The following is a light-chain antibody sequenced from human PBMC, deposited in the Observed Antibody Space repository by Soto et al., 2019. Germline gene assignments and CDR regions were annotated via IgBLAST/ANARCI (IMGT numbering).Light chain of an antibody. J-gene: IGKJ4*01. V-gene: IGKV3-11*01. Sequence: EIVLTQSPATLSLSRGERATLSCRASQNVSMFLAWYQRRPGQPHRLIIYDASKRASDIPARFSGSVSGTDFTLTIRRLEPEDSAVYYGQQRSNWPTLTFSGPTKIDIK. CDR1: QNVSMF. CDR2: DAS. CDR3: QQRSNWPTLT.